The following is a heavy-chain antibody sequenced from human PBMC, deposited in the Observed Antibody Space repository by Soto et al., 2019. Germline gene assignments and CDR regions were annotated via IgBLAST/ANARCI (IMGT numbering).Heavy chain of an antibody. Sequence: PGSSLRLSCAASRCTFSSYAIHWVRQAPGKGLEWVAVISYDGSNKYYADSVKGRFTISRDNAKNTLYLQMNSLRAEDTAVYYCARVRGGRYDSSGYYCLGYWGQGTLVTVSS. D-gene: IGHD3-22*01. J-gene: IGHJ4*02. CDR1: RCTFSSYA. CDR2: ISYDGSNK. CDR3: ARVRGGRYDSSGYYCLGY. V-gene: IGHV3-30*19.